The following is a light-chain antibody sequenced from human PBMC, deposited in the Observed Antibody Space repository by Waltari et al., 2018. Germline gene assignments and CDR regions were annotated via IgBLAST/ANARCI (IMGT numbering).Light chain of an antibody. J-gene: IGLJ3*02. CDR1: GSNIGAGFD. CDR3: QSYDTSLSVV. V-gene: IGLV1-40*01. CDR2: GSS. Sequence: QSVLTQPPSVSGAPRQRVTISCTGSGSNIGAGFDVHWYQQLPRAAPKLLIYGSSTRPLGVPDRFFGSTSGTSASLAITGLQAEDEADYYCQSYDTSLSVVFGGGTKLTVL.